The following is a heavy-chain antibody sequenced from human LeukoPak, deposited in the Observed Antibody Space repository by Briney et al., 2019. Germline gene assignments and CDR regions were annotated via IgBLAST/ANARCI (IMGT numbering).Heavy chain of an antibody. D-gene: IGHD3-3*01. CDR2: IGWDGTNI. V-gene: IGHV3-43*01. Sequence: GGSLRLSCAASGFTFDRHTMHWVRQPPGKGPEWVSLIGWDGTNIDYADSVKGRFTISRDNSKNFVYLQMHSLRTEDTALNYCTKDMEWGMDVWGQGTTVIVSS. CDR1: GFTFDRHT. J-gene: IGHJ6*02. CDR3: TKDMEWGMDV.